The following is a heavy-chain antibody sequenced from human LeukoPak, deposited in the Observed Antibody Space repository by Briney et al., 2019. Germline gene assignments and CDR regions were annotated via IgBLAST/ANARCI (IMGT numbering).Heavy chain of an antibody. J-gene: IGHJ6*03. CDR2: INPNSGGT. CDR1: GYTFTGYY. CDR3: ARVQSLDTAMVPYYYYYMDV. V-gene: IGHV1-2*02. Sequence: GASVKVSCKASGYTFTGYYMHWVRQAPGQGLEWMGWINPNSGGTNYAQKFQGRVTMTRDTSISTAYMELSRLRSDDTAVYYCARVQSLDTAMVPYYYYYMDVWGKGTTVTVSS. D-gene: IGHD5-18*01.